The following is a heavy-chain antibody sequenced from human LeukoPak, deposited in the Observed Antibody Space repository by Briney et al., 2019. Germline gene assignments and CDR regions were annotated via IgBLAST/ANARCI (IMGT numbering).Heavy chain of an antibody. CDR1: GFTFSSYW. D-gene: IGHD3-22*01. Sequence: GGSLRLSCAASGFTFSSYWMSWVRQAPGKGLEWVANIKQDGSEKYYVDSVKGRFTIDRDNSKNTVYLQMNSLRPDDTAIYFCARQEARNYYYEGLDYWGQGNLVTVSS. V-gene: IGHV3-7*01. CDR2: IKQDGSEK. J-gene: IGHJ4*02. CDR3: ARQEARNYYYEGLDY.